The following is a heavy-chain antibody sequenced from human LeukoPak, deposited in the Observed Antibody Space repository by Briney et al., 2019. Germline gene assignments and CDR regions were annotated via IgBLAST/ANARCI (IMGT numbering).Heavy chain of an antibody. D-gene: IGHD3-9*01. V-gene: IGHV3-33*01. J-gene: IGHJ4*02. CDR3: ARDNYDILTARYFDY. Sequence: TGGSLRLSCAASGFTFSSYGMHWVRQAPGKGLEWVAVIWYDGSNKYYVDSVKGRFTISRDNSKNTLYLQMNSLRAEDTAVYYCARDNYDILTARYFDYWGQGTLVTVSS. CDR2: IWYDGSNK. CDR1: GFTFSSYG.